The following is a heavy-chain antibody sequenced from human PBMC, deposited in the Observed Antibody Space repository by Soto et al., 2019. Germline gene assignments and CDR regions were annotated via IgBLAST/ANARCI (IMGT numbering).Heavy chain of an antibody. Sequence: LSLTCTVSGDTVTSVSDYWSWIRQPPGKGLEWIGYIYYSGSADYNPSLGSRVTISIDTSKNQFSLKLTSVTAADTAVYYCARGVGFGYYYYHMDLWGQGTTVTVSS. J-gene: IGHJ6*02. D-gene: IGHD3-10*01. CDR1: GDTVTSVSDY. V-gene: IGHV4-61*01. CDR2: IYYSGSA. CDR3: ARGVGFGYYYYHMDL.